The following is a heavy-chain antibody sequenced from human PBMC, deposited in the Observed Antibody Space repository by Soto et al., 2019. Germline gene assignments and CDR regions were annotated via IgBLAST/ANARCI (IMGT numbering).Heavy chain of an antibody. D-gene: IGHD3-16*01. CDR2: SHYSGST. CDR1: GGSISSRDSY. J-gene: IGHJ4*02. V-gene: IGHV4-39*01. CDR3: ARGFGRSHFDY. Sequence: SETLSLTCTVSGGSISSRDSYWGWIRQPPGKGLEWIGSSHYSGSTYYNPSPKSRVTISVDTSKNQLSLRVTSVTAADTAVYYCARGFGRSHFDYWGQGTLVTVSS.